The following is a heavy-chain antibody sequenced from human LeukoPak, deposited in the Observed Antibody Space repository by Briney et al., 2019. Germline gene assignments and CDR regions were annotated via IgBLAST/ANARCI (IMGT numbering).Heavy chain of an antibody. Sequence: PSETLSLTCTVSGGSIRNYYWSWIRQPPGKGPEWIGYVFYSGSTNYNPSLNSRATISVDTSQNRFSLKLSSVTAADTAVYYCVRESIRTVGDIDFWGQGTLVTVSS. CDR3: VRESIRTVGDIDF. J-gene: IGHJ4*02. CDR2: VFYSGST. CDR1: GGSIRNYY. D-gene: IGHD1-14*01. V-gene: IGHV4-59*01.